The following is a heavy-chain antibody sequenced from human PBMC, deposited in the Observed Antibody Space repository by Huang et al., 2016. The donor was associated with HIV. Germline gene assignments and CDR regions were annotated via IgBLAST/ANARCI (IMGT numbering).Heavy chain of an antibody. D-gene: IGHD3-22*01. CDR2: VNTKSGNG. CDR3: ARGFGSGYYFDAFDM. CDR1: GYTFTSYD. J-gene: IGHJ3*02. V-gene: IGHV1-8*01. Sequence: QMQLAQSGAEVKKPGASVKVSCKASGYTFTSYDVNWVRQAAGQGLEWMGWVNTKSGNGGYAKKFQGRVSIMRDTSTNTAYLEVTSLRSEDTAVYYCARGFGSGYYFDAFDMWGQGTMVTVSS.